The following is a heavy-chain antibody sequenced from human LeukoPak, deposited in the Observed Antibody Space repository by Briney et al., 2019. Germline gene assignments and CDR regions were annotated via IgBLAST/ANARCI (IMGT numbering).Heavy chain of an antibody. Sequence: PGGSLRLSCAASGFTFSRYWMTLGRQAPGKGLEWLANIKEDGSENSYVESVKGRFTISRDNAKNSLYLQLNSLRAEDTAVYFCARQRYSDYWGQGTLVTVSS. CDR1: GFTFSRYW. CDR2: IKEDGSEN. J-gene: IGHJ4*02. CDR3: ARQRYSDY. V-gene: IGHV3-7*01. D-gene: IGHD1-1*01.